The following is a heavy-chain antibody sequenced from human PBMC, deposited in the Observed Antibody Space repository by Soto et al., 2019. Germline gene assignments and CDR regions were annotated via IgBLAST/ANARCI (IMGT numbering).Heavy chain of an antibody. CDR3: AKDPSVVVPAARMDV. J-gene: IGHJ6*04. CDR2: ISGSGGST. CDR1: GFTFSSYA. D-gene: IGHD2-2*01. V-gene: IGHV3-23*01. Sequence: GSLRLSCAASGFTFSSYAMSRVRQAPGKGLEWVSAISGSGGSTYYADSVKGRFTISRDNSKNTLYLLMNSLRAEDTAVYYCAKDPSVVVPAARMDVWGKGTTVTVSA.